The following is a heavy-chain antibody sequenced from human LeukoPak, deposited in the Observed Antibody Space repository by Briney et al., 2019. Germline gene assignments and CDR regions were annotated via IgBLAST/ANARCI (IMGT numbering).Heavy chain of an antibody. Sequence: SETLSLTCTVSGGSISSYYWSWIRQPAGKGLEWIGRIYTSGSTNYNPSLKSRVTMSVDTPKNQFSLKLSSVTAADTAVYYCARDATVTTEGSYYMDVWGKGTTVTVSS. CDR2: IYTSGST. CDR1: GGSISSYY. V-gene: IGHV4-4*07. D-gene: IGHD4-17*01. J-gene: IGHJ6*03. CDR3: ARDATVTTEGSYYMDV.